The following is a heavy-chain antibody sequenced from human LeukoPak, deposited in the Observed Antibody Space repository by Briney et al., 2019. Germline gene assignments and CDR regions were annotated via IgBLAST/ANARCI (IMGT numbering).Heavy chain of an antibody. D-gene: IGHD2-2*01. CDR1: XYTFTSYG. V-gene: IGHV1-18*01. CDR2: ISAYNGNT. CDR3: AXAXXAXXTXXTXY. Sequence: CXXSXYTFTSYGMSWVRQAPGQGLEWMGGISAYNGNTNYAQKLQGRVTINTDTSTSKAYMERRRQRSDDTAGYYGAXAXXAXXTXXTXYCGQXXLXPVSS. J-gene: IGHJ4*02.